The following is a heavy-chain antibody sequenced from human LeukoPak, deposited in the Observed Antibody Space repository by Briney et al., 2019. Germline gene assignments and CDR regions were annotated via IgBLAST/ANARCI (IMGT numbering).Heavy chain of an antibody. V-gene: IGHV1-69*05. Sequence: GASVKVSCKASGGTFSSYAISWVRQAPGQGLEWMGGIIPIFGTANYAQKFQGRVTMTRDTSTSTVYMELSSLRSEDTAVYYCARDLAIAAAAPGYFQHWGQGTLVTVSS. CDR3: ARDLAIAAAAPGYFQH. CDR2: IIPIFGTA. D-gene: IGHD6-13*01. CDR1: GGTFSSYA. J-gene: IGHJ1*01.